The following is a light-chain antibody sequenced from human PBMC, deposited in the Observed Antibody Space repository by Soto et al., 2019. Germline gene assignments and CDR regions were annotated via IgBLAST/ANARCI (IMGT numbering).Light chain of an antibody. CDR1: QSVSTK. Sequence: EIVMTQSPATLSVSPGERATLSCRASQSVSTKLAWYQHKRGQAPRLLLFDASSRAPGVPARFSGGGSGTDFTLTISSLQSEDCAVYYCQQYYNWPPFTFGPGTKVDIK. CDR3: QQYYNWPPFT. J-gene: IGKJ3*01. CDR2: DAS. V-gene: IGKV3-15*01.